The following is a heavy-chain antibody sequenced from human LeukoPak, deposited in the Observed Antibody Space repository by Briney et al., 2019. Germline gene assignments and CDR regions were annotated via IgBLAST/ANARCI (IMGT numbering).Heavy chain of an antibody. CDR3: AKDISYCSGGSCDEYYFDY. J-gene: IGHJ4*02. Sequence: GSLRLSCAASGFTFDDYAMHWVRQAPGKGLEWVSLISWVGGSTYYADSVKGRFTISRDNSKNSLYLQMNSLRAEDTALYYCAKDISYCSGGSCDEYYFDYWGQGTLVTVSS. V-gene: IGHV3-43D*03. D-gene: IGHD2-15*01. CDR1: GFTFDDYA. CDR2: ISWVGGST.